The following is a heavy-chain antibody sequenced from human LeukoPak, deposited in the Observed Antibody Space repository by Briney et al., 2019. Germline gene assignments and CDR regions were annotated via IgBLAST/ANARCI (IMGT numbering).Heavy chain of an antibody. J-gene: IGHJ3*02. V-gene: IGHV4-61*02. Sequence: PSETLSLTCTVSGGSISSGSYYWSWIRQPAGKGLEWIGRIYASGSTNYNSSLKSRVTISVDMSKNQFSLKLSSVTAADTAVYYCARAPYYYDSNNDAFDIWGQGTMVTVSS. CDR2: IYASGST. CDR1: GGSISSGSYY. D-gene: IGHD3-22*01. CDR3: ARAPYYYDSNNDAFDI.